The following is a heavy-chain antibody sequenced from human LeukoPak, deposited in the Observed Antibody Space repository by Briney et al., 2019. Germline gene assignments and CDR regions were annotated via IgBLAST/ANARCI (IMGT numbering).Heavy chain of an antibody. CDR2: INPCGGRT. J-gene: IGHJ4*02. V-gene: IGHV1-46*03. CDR3: ARGFVVLPAAPGGFDY. D-gene: IGHD2-2*01. Sequence: RASVKVSCKASGYTFTSYYMHWVRQAPGQGMEWMGIINPCGGRTSYPQQFQGTVTMTRYTSTSTVSMELSSLTSEDTAVYYCARGFVVLPAAPGGFDYWGQGTLVTVSS. CDR1: GYTFTSYY.